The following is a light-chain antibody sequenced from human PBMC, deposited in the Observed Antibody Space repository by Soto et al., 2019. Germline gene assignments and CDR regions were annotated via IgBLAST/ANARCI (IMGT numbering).Light chain of an antibody. CDR3: SSYTSSSTLGYV. V-gene: IGLV2-14*01. CDR1: SSDVGGYNY. CDR2: DVS. Sequence: QSALTKPASVSGSAGQSITISCTGTSSDVGGYNYVSWYQQHPGKAPKLMIYDVSNRPSGVSNRFSGSKSGNTASLTISGLQAEDEADYYCSSYTSSSTLGYVFGTGTKVTVL. J-gene: IGLJ1*01.